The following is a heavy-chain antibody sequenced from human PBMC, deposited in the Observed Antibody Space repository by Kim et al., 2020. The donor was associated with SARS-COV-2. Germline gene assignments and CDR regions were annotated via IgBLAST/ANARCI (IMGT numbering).Heavy chain of an antibody. D-gene: IGHD5-12*01. CDR3: ARGNSGYGLLDY. J-gene: IGHJ4*02. CDR1: GIAVSGNS. Sequence: GGSLRLSCAVSGIAVSGNSLTWVRQAPGKGLEWVSLTHSDGRTSYADSVRDRFTISRDISKNTLSLQMNSLRVEDTAIYYCARGNSGYGLLDYWGRGALV. V-gene: IGHV3-66*01. CDR2: THSDGRT.